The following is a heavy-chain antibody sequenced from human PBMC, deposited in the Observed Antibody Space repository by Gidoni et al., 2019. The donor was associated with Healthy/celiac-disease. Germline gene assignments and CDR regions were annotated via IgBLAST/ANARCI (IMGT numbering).Heavy chain of an antibody. J-gene: IGHJ6*02. CDR3: TSGTYYYDSSGYYLYYYGMDV. Sequence: EVQMVESGGGLVQPGGSLKLSCAASGFTFSGSAMPWVRQASGKGLEWVGRIRSKANSYATAYAASVKGRLTISRDDSKNTAYLQMNSLKTEDTAVYYCTSGTYYYDSSGYYLYYYGMDVWGQGTTVTVSS. CDR2: IRSKANSYAT. CDR1: GFTFSGSA. D-gene: IGHD3-22*01. V-gene: IGHV3-73*02.